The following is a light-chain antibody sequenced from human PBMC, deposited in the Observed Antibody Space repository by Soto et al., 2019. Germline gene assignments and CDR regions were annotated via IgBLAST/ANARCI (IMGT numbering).Light chain of an antibody. V-gene: IGLV2-8*01. CDR2: EVS. J-gene: IGLJ3*02. CDR1: MRDVGAYNL. Sequence: QSVLTQPASVSGSAGQSITIFCSGTMRDVGAYNLVSWYQQHPGTAPKLMIYEVSKRPSGVPDRFSGSKSGNTASLTVSGLQAEDEADYYCSSYAGSNNWVFGGGTKLTVL. CDR3: SSYAGSNNWV.